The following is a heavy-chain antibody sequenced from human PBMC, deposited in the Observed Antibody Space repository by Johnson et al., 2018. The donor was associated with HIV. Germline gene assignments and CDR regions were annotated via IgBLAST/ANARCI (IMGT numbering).Heavy chain of an antibody. D-gene: IGHD5-24*01. CDR3: AREKGKITIRDGFDI. J-gene: IGHJ3*02. CDR1: GFTFSSYG. V-gene: IGHV3-33*01. CDR2: IWYDGSNK. Sequence: VQLLESGGGVVQPGRSLRLSCAASGFTFSSYGMHWVRQAPGKGLEWVAVIWYDGSNKYYADSVNGRFTISRDNSKNTLYLQMNSLRAEDTAVYYCAREKGKITIRDGFDIWGQGTMGTVSS.